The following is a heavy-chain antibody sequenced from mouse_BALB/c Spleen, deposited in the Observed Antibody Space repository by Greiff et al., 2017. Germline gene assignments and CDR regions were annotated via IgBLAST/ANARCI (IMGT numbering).Heavy chain of an antibody. Sequence: VQLQQSGPELVKPGASVKMSCKASGYTFTSYVMHWVKQKPGQGLEWIGYINPYNDGTKYNEKFKGKATLTSDKSSSTAYMELSSLTSEDSAVYYCASPPFMEAFAYWGQGTLVTVSA. V-gene: IGHV1-14*01. D-gene: IGHD1-1*01. CDR2: INPYNDGT. CDR3: ASPPFMEAFAY. J-gene: IGHJ3*01. CDR1: GYTFTSYV.